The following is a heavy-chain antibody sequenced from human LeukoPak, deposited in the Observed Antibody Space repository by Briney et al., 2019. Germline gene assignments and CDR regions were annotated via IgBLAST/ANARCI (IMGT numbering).Heavy chain of an antibody. CDR2: LHADGIER. Sequence: GGSLRLSCAASGFTLSGYWMSWVRQAPGKGLEWVARLHADGIERYFVDSVKGRFTISRDNAKNLLYLQIYSLRLDDTAVYYCARGGYSFDYLGQGTLVTVSS. D-gene: IGHD5-12*01. J-gene: IGHJ4*02. CDR1: GFTLSGYW. CDR3: ARGGYSFDY. V-gene: IGHV3-7*01.